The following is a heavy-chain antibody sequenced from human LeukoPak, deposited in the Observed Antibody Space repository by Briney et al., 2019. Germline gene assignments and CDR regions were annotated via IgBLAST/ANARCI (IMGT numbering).Heavy chain of an antibody. Sequence: SVKVSCKASGGTFSSYAISWVRQAPGQGLEWMGRIIPIFGIANYAQKFQGRVTITADKSTSTAYMELSSLKASDTAMYYCARLMGVDSGYDYPFDYWGQGTLVTVSS. CDR3: ARLMGVDSGYDYPFDY. CDR1: GGTFSSYA. D-gene: IGHD5-12*01. CDR2: IIPIFGIA. J-gene: IGHJ4*02. V-gene: IGHV1-69*04.